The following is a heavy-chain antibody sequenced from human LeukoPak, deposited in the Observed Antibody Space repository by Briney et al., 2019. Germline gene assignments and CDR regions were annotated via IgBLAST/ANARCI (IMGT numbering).Heavy chain of an antibody. CDR3: ARALYFGELGYYYMDF. V-gene: IGHV4-4*07. J-gene: IGHJ6*03. CDR2: FSIRGST. Sequence: SETLSLTCTVSGDSISTYSWTWVQQPAGKGLEWIGRFSIRGSTQYNPSLRSRVTMSADTSKNQFSLMVTSLIAADTAVYYCARALYFGELGYYYMDFWGRGTTVTVSS. D-gene: IGHD3-10*01. CDR1: GDSISTYS.